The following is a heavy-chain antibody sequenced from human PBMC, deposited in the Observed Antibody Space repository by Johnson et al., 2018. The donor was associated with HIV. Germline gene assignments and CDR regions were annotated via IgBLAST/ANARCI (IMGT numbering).Heavy chain of an antibody. CDR1: GFTFSDYY. Sequence: QMLLVESGGGLVQPGGSLRLSCAASGFTFSDYYMSWIRQAPGKGLEWVSYISSSGSTIYYADSVKGRFTISRDNAKNSLYLQMNSLRAEDTAVYYCARACSGGSCYEEKSPDAFDIWGQGTMVTVSS. J-gene: IGHJ3*02. CDR2: ISSSGSTI. D-gene: IGHD2-15*01. V-gene: IGHV3-11*04. CDR3: ARACSGGSCYEEKSPDAFDI.